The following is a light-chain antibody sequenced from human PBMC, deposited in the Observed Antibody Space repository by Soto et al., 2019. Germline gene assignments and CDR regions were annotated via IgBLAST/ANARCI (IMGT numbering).Light chain of an antibody. Sequence: EIVMTQSPATLSVSPGERATLSCRSSQSVSSNLAWYQQKPGQAPRLLIYRASNRTTGIPARFSGSGSGTEFTLTISSLQSEHFAVYCRQHYNNWPRKFSQGNKVEIQ. CDR1: QSVSSN. CDR3: QHYNNWPRK. J-gene: IGKJ1*01. CDR2: RAS. V-gene: IGKV3-15*01.